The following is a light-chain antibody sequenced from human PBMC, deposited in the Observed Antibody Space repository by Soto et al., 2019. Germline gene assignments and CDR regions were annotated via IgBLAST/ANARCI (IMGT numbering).Light chain of an antibody. CDR3: CSYAGSSTWL. CDR2: EDS. V-gene: IGLV2-23*01. Sequence: QSALTQPASVSGSPGQSITISCTGTSSDVGSYNLVSWYQQHPGKAPKVLIYEDSKRPSGVSDHFSASKSGNTASLTISGLQADDEADYYCCSYAGSSTWLFGGGTKLTVL. J-gene: IGLJ3*02. CDR1: SSDVGSYNL.